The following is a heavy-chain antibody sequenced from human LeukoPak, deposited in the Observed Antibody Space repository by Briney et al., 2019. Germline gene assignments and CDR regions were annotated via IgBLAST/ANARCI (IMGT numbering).Heavy chain of an antibody. CDR1: GGSFSGYY. Sequence: PSETLSLTCAVYGGSFSGYYWSWIRQPPGKGLEWIGEINHSGSTNYNPSLKSRVTMSVDTSKNQFSLKLSSVTAADTAVYYCARAQYYDFWSGLPDAFDIWGQGTMVTVSS. CDR3: ARAQYYDFWSGLPDAFDI. V-gene: IGHV4-34*01. J-gene: IGHJ3*02. D-gene: IGHD3-3*01. CDR2: INHSGST.